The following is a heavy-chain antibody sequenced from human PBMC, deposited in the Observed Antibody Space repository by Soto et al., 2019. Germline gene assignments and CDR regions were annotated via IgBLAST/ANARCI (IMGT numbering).Heavy chain of an antibody. Sequence: SETLSLTFAVSDGSISSSNWWSWVRQPPGKGLEWIGEIYHSGSTNYNPSLKSRVTISVDKSKNQFSLKLSSVTAADTAVYYCARDGYSYGFDYWGQGTLVTVSS. CDR2: IYHSGST. J-gene: IGHJ4*02. V-gene: IGHV4-4*02. D-gene: IGHD5-18*01. CDR1: DGSISSSNW. CDR3: ARDGYSYGFDY.